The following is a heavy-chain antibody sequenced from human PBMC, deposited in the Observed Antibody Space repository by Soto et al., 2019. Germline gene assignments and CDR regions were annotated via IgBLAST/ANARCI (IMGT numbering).Heavy chain of an antibody. CDR3: ARDHDS. CDR2: IYYSGST. Sequence: SETLSLTCAVSGGSISDTNWWTWVRQPPGKGLEWIGYIYYSGSTYYNPSLKSRVTISVDTSKNQFSLKLSSVTAADTAVYYCARDHDSWGQGTLVTVSS. CDR1: GGSISDTNW. J-gene: IGHJ4*02. V-gene: IGHV4-4*02.